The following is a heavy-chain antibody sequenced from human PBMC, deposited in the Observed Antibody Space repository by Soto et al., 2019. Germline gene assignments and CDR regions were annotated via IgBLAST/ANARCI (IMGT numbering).Heavy chain of an antibody. J-gene: IGHJ3*02. Sequence: QVQLQQWGAGLLKPSETLSLTCAVYGGSVSSGSYYWSWIRQPPGKGLEWIGEMSHSGGSHFNASLKSRVTISVDTSKNQFSLKMSSVTAADTALYYCARVERGTATTVVDAFDIWGPGTMVTVSS. CDR1: GGSVSSGSYY. CDR2: MSHSGGS. CDR3: ARVERGTATTVVDAFDI. D-gene: IGHD1-1*01. V-gene: IGHV4-34*01.